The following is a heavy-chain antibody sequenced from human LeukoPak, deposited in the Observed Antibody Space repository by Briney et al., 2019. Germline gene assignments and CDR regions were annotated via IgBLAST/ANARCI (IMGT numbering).Heavy chain of an antibody. CDR2: TYYRSKWYN. Sequence: SQTLSLTCALSGDIVSSNSAAWNWIRQSPSRGLEWLGRTYYRSKWYNDYAVSVKSRITINPDTSKNQFSLQLNSVTPKDTAVYYCARDSSSSRHAHFDYWGQGTLVTVSS. V-gene: IGHV6-1*01. D-gene: IGHD6-13*01. CDR3: ARDSSSSRHAHFDY. CDR1: GDIVSSNSAA. J-gene: IGHJ4*02.